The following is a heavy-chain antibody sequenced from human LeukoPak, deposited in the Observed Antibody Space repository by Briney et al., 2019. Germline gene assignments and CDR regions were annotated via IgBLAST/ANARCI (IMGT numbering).Heavy chain of an antibody. Sequence: SETLSLTCTVSGGSISSYYWSWIRQPPGKGLEWIGYIYYSGSTNYNPSLKSRVTISVDTSKNQFSLKLSSVTAADTAVYYCARDALYDYVWGSYRRDAFDIWGKGTMVTVSS. CDR3: ARDALYDYVWGSYRRDAFDI. J-gene: IGHJ3*02. CDR1: GGSISSYY. D-gene: IGHD3-16*02. V-gene: IGHV4-59*01. CDR2: IYYSGST.